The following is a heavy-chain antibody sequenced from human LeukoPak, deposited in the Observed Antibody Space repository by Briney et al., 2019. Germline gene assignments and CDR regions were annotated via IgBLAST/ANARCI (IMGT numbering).Heavy chain of an antibody. Sequence: SETLSLTCTVSGGSISSSSYYWGWIRQPPGKGLEWIGSIYYSGSTYYNPSLKSRVTISVDTSKDQFSLKLSSVTAADTAVYYCARNPQTSYLPFDYWGQGTLVTVSS. CDR3: ARNPQTSYLPFDY. CDR2: IYYSGST. D-gene: IGHD2-2*01. CDR1: GGSISSSSYY. V-gene: IGHV4-39*07. J-gene: IGHJ4*02.